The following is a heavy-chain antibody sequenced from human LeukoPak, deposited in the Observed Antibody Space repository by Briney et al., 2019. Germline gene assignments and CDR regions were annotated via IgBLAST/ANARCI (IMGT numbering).Heavy chain of an antibody. CDR1: AGTCITYS. V-gene: IGHV1-69*13. Sequence: ASVQITCKASAGTCITYSCSWVRQPPGQGLVWMGGIISLFGSANYAQKFQGRVTITADESTSTAYMELSSLRSEDTAVYYCATGGITMVRGVLDYWGQGTLVTVSS. CDR2: IISLFGSA. CDR3: ATGGITMVRGVLDY. D-gene: IGHD3-10*01. J-gene: IGHJ4*02.